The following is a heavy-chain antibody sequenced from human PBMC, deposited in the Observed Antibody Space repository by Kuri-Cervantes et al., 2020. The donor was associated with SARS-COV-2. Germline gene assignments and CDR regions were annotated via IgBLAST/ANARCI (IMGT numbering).Heavy chain of an antibody. V-gene: IGHV1-18*01. CDR3: ARSVSRTIFGVGNWFDP. J-gene: IGHJ5*02. CDR2: ISAYNGNT. D-gene: IGHD3-3*01. Sequence: ASVKVSCKASGYTFTSYGISWVRQAPGQGLEWMGWISAYNGNTNYAQKLQGRVTMTTDTSTSTAYTELRSLRSDDTAVYYCARSVSRTIFGVGNWFDPWGQGTLVTVSS. CDR1: GYTFTSYG.